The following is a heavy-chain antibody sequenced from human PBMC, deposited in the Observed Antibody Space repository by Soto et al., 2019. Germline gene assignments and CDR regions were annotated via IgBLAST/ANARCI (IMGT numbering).Heavy chain of an antibody. CDR1: VFTFSHYA. CDR2: ISYHGNTE. CDR3: ARVGLNVFRAANDSYNWFEP. J-gene: IGHJ5*02. D-gene: IGHD6-25*01. Sequence: LXLSCTASVFTFSHYALHWLRQAPCKGLEWVAYISYHGNTEKYADSVKGRFTISRDNYKKEVYLQMNSLRIEDTAVYYCARVGLNVFRAANDSYNWFEPWGQGTLVTVSS. V-gene: IGHV3-30*04.